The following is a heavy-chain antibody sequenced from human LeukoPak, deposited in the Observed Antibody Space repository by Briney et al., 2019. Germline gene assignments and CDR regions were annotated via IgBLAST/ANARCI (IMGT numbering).Heavy chain of an antibody. CDR1: GGSISSHY. J-gene: IGHJ4*02. V-gene: IGHV4-59*11. CDR3: ATIKRGSIFGYFDF. Sequence: SETLSLTCTVSGGSISSHYWSWIRQPPGKGLEWIAYLFDSVNTKDNPSLQSRLTLSADTSKNQFSLRLSSVTAADTAVYYCATIKRGSIFGYFDFWGQGIKVTVAS. CDR2: LFDSVNT. D-gene: IGHD5-18*01.